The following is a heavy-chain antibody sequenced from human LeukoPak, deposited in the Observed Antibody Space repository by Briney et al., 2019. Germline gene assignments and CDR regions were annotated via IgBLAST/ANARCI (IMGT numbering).Heavy chain of an antibody. V-gene: IGHV3-7*01. D-gene: IGHD3-10*01. J-gene: IGHJ5*02. Sequence: GGSLRLSCVVSGFTFSSYWMSWVRQTPGKGLEWVANIKQDGTEKNYVDSVKGRFTISRDNAKNSLYLQMNSLRADDTAVYYCARERGSGSYHPFDPWGQGTLATVSS. CDR2: IKQDGTEK. CDR1: GFTFSSYW. CDR3: ARERGSGSYHPFDP.